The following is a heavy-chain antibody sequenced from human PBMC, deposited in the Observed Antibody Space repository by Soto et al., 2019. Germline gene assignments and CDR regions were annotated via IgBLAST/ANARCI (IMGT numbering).Heavy chain of an antibody. V-gene: IGHV1-18*01. D-gene: IGHD3-3*01. J-gene: IGHJ4*02. CDR2: ISAYNGNT. CDR3: ASLEWNGPDY. Sequence: ASVKVSCKASGYTFTSYGISWVRQAPGQGLEWMGWISAYNGNTNYAQKFQGRVTITADKSTSTAYMELSSLRSEDTAVYYCASLEWNGPDYWGQGTLVTVSS. CDR1: GYTFTSYG.